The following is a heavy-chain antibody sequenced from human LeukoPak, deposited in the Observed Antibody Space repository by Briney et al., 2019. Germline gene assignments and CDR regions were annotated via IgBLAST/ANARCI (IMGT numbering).Heavy chain of an antibody. CDR1: GYTFTSYD. V-gene: IGHV1-8*01. Sequence: GASVKVSCKASGYTFTSYDINWVRQATGQGLEWMGWMNPNSGNTGYAQKFQGRGTMTRNTSISTAYMELSSLRSEDTAVYYCARFDWGNYGPVYYGMDVWGQGTTVTVSS. D-gene: IGHD1-7*01. CDR2: MNPNSGNT. CDR3: ARFDWGNYGPVYYGMDV. J-gene: IGHJ6*02.